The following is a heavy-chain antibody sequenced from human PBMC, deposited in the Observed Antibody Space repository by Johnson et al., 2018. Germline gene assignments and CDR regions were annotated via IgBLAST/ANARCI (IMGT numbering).Heavy chain of an antibody. V-gene: IGHV4-61*02. CDR3: ARFLYSRASLPYYYYYGMDV. CDR1: GGSISSGSYY. Sequence: QVQLQESGPGLVKPSQTLSLTCTVSGGSISSGSYYWSWLRQPAGKGLEWIGRIYTSGSTNYNPSLKSRAPISGNTSKNQFSLKLTSVTAADTAGYYCARFLYSRASLPYYYYYGMDVWGQGTTVTVSS. D-gene: IGHD6-13*01. CDR2: IYTSGST. J-gene: IGHJ6*02.